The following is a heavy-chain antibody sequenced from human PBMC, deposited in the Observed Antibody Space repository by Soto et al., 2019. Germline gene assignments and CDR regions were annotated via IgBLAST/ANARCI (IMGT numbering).Heavy chain of an antibody. Sequence: QVQLVQSGAEGKKPGASVKVSCKASGYSFTTYAMHWVRQAPGQRLEWMGWINAGNGNTKYSQKLQGRVTITRDTSASTAYMELSSLRSEDTAVYYCTRTAVRPSGGLIGAFDYWGQGTLVSFSS. CDR2: INAGNGNT. CDR1: GYSFTTYA. D-gene: IGHD3-16*02. V-gene: IGHV1-3*01. CDR3: TRTAVRPSGGLIGAFDY. J-gene: IGHJ4*02.